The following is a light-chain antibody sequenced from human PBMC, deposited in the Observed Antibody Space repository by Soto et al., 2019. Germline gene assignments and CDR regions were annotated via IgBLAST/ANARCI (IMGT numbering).Light chain of an antibody. CDR3: QQYNVYWT. CDR1: QSISSG. V-gene: IGKV1-5*03. J-gene: IGKJ1*01. Sequence: DIQMTQSPSTLSASVGDRVTITCRAIQSISSGLAWYQQKPGKAHNLLIYRASSLESGVPTRLSGSGSGIEFPLTSSSVQPEDFAHYACQQYNVYWTFGQGTKVDIK. CDR2: RAS.